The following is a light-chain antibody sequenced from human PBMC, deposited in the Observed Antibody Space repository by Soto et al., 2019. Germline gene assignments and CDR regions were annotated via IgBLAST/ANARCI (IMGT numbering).Light chain of an antibody. Sequence: DIVMTQSPLSLPVTPGEPASISCRSSQSLLHSNGYNCLDWYLQKPGQSPQLLIYLGSNRATGVPDRFSGSGSGTGFTLKISRVEAEDVGVYYCMQALQTPTTFGQGTRLEI. J-gene: IGKJ5*01. CDR3: MQALQTPTT. CDR2: LGS. CDR1: QSLLHSNGYNC. V-gene: IGKV2-28*01.